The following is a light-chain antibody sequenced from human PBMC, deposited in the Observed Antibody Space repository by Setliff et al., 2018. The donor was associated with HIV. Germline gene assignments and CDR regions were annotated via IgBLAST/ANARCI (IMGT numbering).Light chain of an antibody. J-gene: IGLJ3*02. CDR2: DVS. V-gene: IGLV2-14*01. Sequence: QSVLTQPASVSGSPGQSITISCTGTSSDAGGYSYVSWYQQHPGRAPKLMIYDVSKRPSGVSNRFSGSKSGNAASLTISGLQAEDEADYYCSSYTSGSTWVFGGGTK. CDR3: SSYTSGSTWV. CDR1: SSDAGGYSY.